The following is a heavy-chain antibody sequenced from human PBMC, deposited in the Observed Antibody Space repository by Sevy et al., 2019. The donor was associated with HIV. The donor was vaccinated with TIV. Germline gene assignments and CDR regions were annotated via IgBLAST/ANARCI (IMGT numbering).Heavy chain of an antibody. CDR1: GGPFSTYT. D-gene: IGHD6-13*01. J-gene: IGHJ6*02. CDR3: ARSQGGSDARCWYLAA. Sequence: ASVKVSCKASGGPFSTYTFSWVRQAPGQGLEWMGGIIPILGTVNYAQNFQGRLTLTADTSTKTGYMEVNSLRSDGSGVYYSARSQGGSDARCWYLAAWGQGTKVTVSS. CDR2: IIPILGTV. V-gene: IGHV1-69*06.